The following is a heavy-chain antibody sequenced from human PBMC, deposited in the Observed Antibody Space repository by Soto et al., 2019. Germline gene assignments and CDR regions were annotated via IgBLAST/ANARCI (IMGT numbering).Heavy chain of an antibody. CDR2: IYWEDDK. J-gene: IGHJ4*02. CDR1: GFSLSTSPVG. V-gene: IGHV2-5*02. D-gene: IGHD3-22*01. CDR3: ANRPGFSMSFDY. Sequence: QITLKESGPTLVKPTQTLTLTCTFSGFSLSTSPVGVGWIRQPPGKALEWLLLIYWEDDKRYSPVLKNRLTITKDTSKNQVVLTMTNMDPVDTATYYCANRPGFSMSFDYWGQGTLVTVSS.